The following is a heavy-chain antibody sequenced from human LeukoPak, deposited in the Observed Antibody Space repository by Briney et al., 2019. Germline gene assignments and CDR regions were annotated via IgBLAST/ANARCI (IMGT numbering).Heavy chain of an antibody. D-gene: IGHD5-24*01. CDR3: ARVLRGGYNTNYFDY. Sequence: PGGSLRLSCAASGFTFSSYWMSWVRQAPGKGLEWVANIKQDGSEKYYVDSVKGRFTISRDNAKNSLYLQMNSLRSEDTAVYYCARVLRGGYNTNYFDYWGQGTLVTVSS. J-gene: IGHJ4*02. CDR1: GFTFSSYW. CDR2: IKQDGSEK. V-gene: IGHV3-7*03.